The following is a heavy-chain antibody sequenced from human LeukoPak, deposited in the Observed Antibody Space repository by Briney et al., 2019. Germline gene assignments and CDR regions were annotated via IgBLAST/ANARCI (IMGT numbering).Heavy chain of an antibody. J-gene: IGHJ6*03. CDR2: IWHDGSVE. Sequence: GGSLRLSCAASGFMFSRLGMQWVRQAPGEGLEWVAMIWHDGSVEEYADSVKGRFTVSRDNSQNTLYLQMNSLRDDDTAVYYCAREGDQFRGYLDAWGKGTTVTVSS. D-gene: IGHD3-16*01. CDR1: GFMFSRLG. CDR3: AREGDQFRGYLDA. V-gene: IGHV3-33*01.